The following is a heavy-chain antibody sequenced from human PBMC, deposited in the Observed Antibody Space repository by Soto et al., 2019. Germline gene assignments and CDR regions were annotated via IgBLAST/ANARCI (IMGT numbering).Heavy chain of an antibody. CDR2: IYYSGTA. J-gene: IGHJ5*02. D-gene: IGHD4-17*01. CDR1: GGSIIGSGFH. Sequence: QLQLRESGPGLVKPSETLSLTCTVSGGSIIGSGFHWAWIRQPPGKGLEWIGSIYYSGTANYSPSLKSRLAIDVDTSKNQFSLRLSSVTAADTAVSYCATRSGDYVGWFDPWGQGTRVTVSS. CDR3: ATRSGDYVGWFDP. V-gene: IGHV4-39*01.